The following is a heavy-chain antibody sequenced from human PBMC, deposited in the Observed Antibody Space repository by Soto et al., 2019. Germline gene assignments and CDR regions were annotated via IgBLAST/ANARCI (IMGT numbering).Heavy chain of an antibody. Sequence: PVGSLRLSCAASGFTFSSYSMNWVRQAPGKGLEWVSYISSSSSTIYYADSVKGRFTISRDNAKNSLYLQMNSLRDEDTAVYYCARDHITVSHVYYYYYGMDVWGQGTTVTVSS. J-gene: IGHJ6*02. V-gene: IGHV3-48*02. CDR3: ARDHITVSHVYYYYYGMDV. D-gene: IGHD4-4*01. CDR2: ISSSSSTI. CDR1: GFTFSSYS.